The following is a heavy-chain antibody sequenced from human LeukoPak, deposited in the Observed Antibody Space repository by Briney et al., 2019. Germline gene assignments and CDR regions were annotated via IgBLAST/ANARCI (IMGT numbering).Heavy chain of an antibody. Sequence: GGSLRLSCAASGFTFSSYSMNWVRQAPGKGLEWVSYISSSSSTIYYADSVKGRFTISRDSAKNSLYLQMNSLRDEDTAVYYCARDYESSGWYDAFDIWGQGTMVTVSS. V-gene: IGHV3-48*02. CDR1: GFTFSSYS. CDR3: ARDYESSGWYDAFDI. D-gene: IGHD6-19*01. J-gene: IGHJ3*02. CDR2: ISSSSSTI.